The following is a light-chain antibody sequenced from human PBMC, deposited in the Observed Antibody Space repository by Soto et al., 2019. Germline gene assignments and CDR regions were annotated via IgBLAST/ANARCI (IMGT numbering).Light chain of an antibody. V-gene: IGLV2-8*01. CDR2: EVS. Sequence: QSALTQPPSASGSPGQSVTISCTGTSSDVGGYNYVSWYQQHPGKAPKLMIYEVSKRPSGVPDRFSGSKSGNTASLTVSGLQAEDEADYYCISYAGSNNVVFGGGSKLTV. CDR1: SSDVGGYNY. CDR3: ISYAGSNNVV. J-gene: IGLJ2*01.